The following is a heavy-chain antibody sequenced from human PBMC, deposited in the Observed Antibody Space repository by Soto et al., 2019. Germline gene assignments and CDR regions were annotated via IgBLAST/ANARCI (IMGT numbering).Heavy chain of an antibody. Sequence: GGSLRLSGAASGFTFRSFTMNWVRQAPGKGLEWVSTISSNSAYIYYTDALRGRFTISRDNAKNSLHLQMNSLRAEDTAVYYCTRDASRDSSARGWFDPWGPGTLVTSPQ. J-gene: IGHJ5*02. D-gene: IGHD6-13*01. CDR1: GFTFRSFT. CDR3: TRDASRDSSARGWFDP. CDR2: ISSNSAYI. V-gene: IGHV3-21*01.